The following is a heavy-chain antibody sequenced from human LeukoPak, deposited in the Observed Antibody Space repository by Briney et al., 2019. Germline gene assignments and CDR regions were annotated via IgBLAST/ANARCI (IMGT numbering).Heavy chain of an antibody. CDR1: GGTFSSYA. V-gene: IGHV1-69*13. D-gene: IGHD3-10*01. CDR2: IIPIFGTA. Sequence: ASVKVSCKASGGTFSSYAISWVRQAPGQGLEWMGGIIPIFGTANYAQKFQGRVTITADESTSTAYMELSSLRSEDTAVYYCARSSDYYGSGGLFDYWGQGTLVTVSS. CDR3: ARSSDYYGSGGLFDY. J-gene: IGHJ4*02.